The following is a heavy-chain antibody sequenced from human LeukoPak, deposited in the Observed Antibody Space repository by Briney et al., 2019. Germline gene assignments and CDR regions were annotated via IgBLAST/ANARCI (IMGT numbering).Heavy chain of an antibody. CDR3: ARVLGINVATADFDY. CDR2: INSDGSST. D-gene: IGHD5-18*01. CDR1: GFTFSSYW. J-gene: IGHJ4*02. V-gene: IGHV3-74*01. Sequence: PGGSLRLSCAASGFTFSSYWMHWVREAPGKGLVWVSRINSDGSSTSYADSVKGRFTISRDNAKNTLYLQMNSLRAEDTAVYYCARVLGINVATADFDYWGQGTLVTVSS.